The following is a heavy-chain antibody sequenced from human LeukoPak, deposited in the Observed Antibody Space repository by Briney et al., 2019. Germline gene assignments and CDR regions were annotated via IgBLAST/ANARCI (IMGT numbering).Heavy chain of an antibody. V-gene: IGHV3-30-3*01. CDR1: GFTFSSYA. Sequence: GRSLRLSCAASGFTFSSYAMHWVRQAPGKGLEWVAVISYDGSNKYYADSVKGRFTISRDNSKNTLYLQMNSLRAEDTAVYCCARGGGIYSYGRYYFDYWGQGTLVTVSS. D-gene: IGHD5-18*01. CDR3: ARGGGIYSYGRYYFDY. J-gene: IGHJ4*02. CDR2: ISYDGSNK.